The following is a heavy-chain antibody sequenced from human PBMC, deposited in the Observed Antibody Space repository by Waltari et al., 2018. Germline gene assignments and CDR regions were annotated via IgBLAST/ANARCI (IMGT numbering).Heavy chain of an antibody. CDR2: IRSKAYGGTT. V-gene: IGHV3-49*03. CDR1: GFTFGDYA. Sequence: EVQLVESGGGLVQPGRSLRLSCTASGFTFGDYAMSWFRQDPGKGLEWVGFIRSKAYGGTTEYAASVKGRFTIARDDSKSIAYLQMNSLKTEDTAVYYCTREVAVAGTGWYDPWGQGTLVTVSS. J-gene: IGHJ5*02. CDR3: TREVAVAGTGWYDP. D-gene: IGHD6-19*01.